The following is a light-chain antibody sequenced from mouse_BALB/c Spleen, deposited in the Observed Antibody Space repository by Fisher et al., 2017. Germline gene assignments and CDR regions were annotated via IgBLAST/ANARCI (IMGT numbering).Light chain of an antibody. CDR3: QQRSSYPYT. V-gene: IGKV4-57-1*01. CDR1: SSVSSSY. J-gene: IGKJ2*01. CDR2: STS. Sequence: DIVMTQSPAIMSASPGEKVTMTCRASSSVSSSYLHWYQQKSGASPKLWIYSTSNLASGVPSRFSGSGSGTSYSLTISRMEAEDAAIYYCQQRSSYPYTFGGGTKLEIK.